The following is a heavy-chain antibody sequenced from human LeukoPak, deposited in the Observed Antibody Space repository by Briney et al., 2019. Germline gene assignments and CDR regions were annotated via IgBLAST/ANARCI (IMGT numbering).Heavy chain of an antibody. J-gene: IGHJ3*02. CDR1: GYTFSGYY. Sequence: ASVKVSCKASGYTFSGYYMHWVRQAPGQGLEWMGWINPNSGGTNYAQKFQGRVTMTRDTSISTAYMELSRLRSDDTAVHYCARIYCSSTSCYPHDAFDIWGQGTMVTVSS. D-gene: IGHD2-2*01. V-gene: IGHV1-2*02. CDR3: ARIYCSSTSCYPHDAFDI. CDR2: INPNSGGT.